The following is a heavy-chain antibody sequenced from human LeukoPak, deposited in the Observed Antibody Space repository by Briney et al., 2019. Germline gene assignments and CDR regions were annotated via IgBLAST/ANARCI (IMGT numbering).Heavy chain of an antibody. CDR3: ARDSSSSWYWGDY. CDR2: MWYDGSNK. V-gene: IGHV3-33*01. J-gene: IGHJ4*02. D-gene: IGHD6-13*01. Sequence: GGSLRLSCAASGFTFSSYGMHWVRQAPGKGLEWVAVMWYDGSNKYYADSVKGRFTISRDNSKNTLYLQMNSLRAEDTAVYYCARDSSSSWYWGDYWGQGTLVTVSS. CDR1: GFTFSSYG.